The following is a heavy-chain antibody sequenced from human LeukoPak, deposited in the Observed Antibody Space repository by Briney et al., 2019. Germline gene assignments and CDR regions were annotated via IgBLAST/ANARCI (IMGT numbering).Heavy chain of an antibody. V-gene: IGHV3-21*01. CDR1: GFTFGSYS. Sequence: GGSLRLSCAASGFTFGSYSMNWVRQAPGKGLEWVSSISSSSSYIYYADSVKGRFTISRDNAKSSLYLQMNSLRAEDTAVYYCARDRTIFGLDKNYFDYWGQGTLVTVSS. CDR2: ISSSSSYI. CDR3: ARDRTIFGLDKNYFDY. D-gene: IGHD3-3*01. J-gene: IGHJ4*02.